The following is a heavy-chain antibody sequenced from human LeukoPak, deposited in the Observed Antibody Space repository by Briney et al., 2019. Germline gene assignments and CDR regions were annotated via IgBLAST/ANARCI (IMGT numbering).Heavy chain of an antibody. CDR3: ARENILTGCFDY. D-gene: IGHD3-9*01. J-gene: IGHJ4*02. V-gene: IGHV4-61*02. CDR1: GGSISGGSYY. Sequence: SETLSLTCTVSGGSISGGSYYWSWIRQPAGKGLEWIGRIYTSGSTNYNPSLKSRVTISVDTSKNQFSLKLSSVTAADTAVYYCARENILTGCFDYWGQGTLVTVSS. CDR2: IYTSGST.